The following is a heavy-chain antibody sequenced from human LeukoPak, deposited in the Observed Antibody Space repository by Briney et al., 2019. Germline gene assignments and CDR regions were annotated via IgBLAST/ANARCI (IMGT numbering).Heavy chain of an antibody. CDR2: IKEDGSVK. CDR1: GFIFNSNW. J-gene: IGHJ4*02. V-gene: IGHV3-7*01. CDR3: ATGGAHRS. Sequence: GGSLRLSCAASGFIFNSNWMSWVRQAPGKGLEWVANIKEDGSVKNYVDSVKGRFTISRDNAKDSLYLQMNSLRAEDTAVYYCATGGAHRSWGQGILVTVSS.